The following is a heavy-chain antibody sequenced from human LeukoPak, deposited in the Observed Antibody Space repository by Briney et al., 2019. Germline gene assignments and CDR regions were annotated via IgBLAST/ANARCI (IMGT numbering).Heavy chain of an antibody. D-gene: IGHD2-15*01. Sequence: SETLSLTCAVYGGSFSGYYWSWIRQPPGRGLEWIGEINHSGSTNYNPSLKSRVTISVDTSKNQFSLKLSSVTAADTAVYYCARGRYCSGGSCYPKYLFDYWGQGTLVTASS. CDR3: ARGRYCSGGSCYPKYLFDY. J-gene: IGHJ4*02. V-gene: IGHV4-34*01. CDR1: GGSFSGYY. CDR2: INHSGST.